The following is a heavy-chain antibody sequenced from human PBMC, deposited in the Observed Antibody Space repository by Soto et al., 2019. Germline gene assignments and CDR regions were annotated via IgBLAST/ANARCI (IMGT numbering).Heavy chain of an antibody. CDR2: ISAYNGNT. CDR1: GCTFTSYG. J-gene: IGHJ5*02. D-gene: IGHD2-15*01. CDR3: ARVGYCSGGSCYWFDP. Sequence: ASVKVSCKASGCTFTSYGISWVRQAPGQGLEWMGWISAYNGNTNYAQKLQGRVTMTTDTSTSTAYMELRSLRSDDTAVYYCARVGYCSGGSCYWFDPWGQGTLVTVSS. V-gene: IGHV1-18*01.